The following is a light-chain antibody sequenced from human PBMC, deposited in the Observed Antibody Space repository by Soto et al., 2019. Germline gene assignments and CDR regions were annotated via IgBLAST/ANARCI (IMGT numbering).Light chain of an antibody. CDR1: SSNIGSNT. Sequence: QSVLTQPPSASGTPGQRVTISCSGSSSNIGSNTVNWYQQLPGTAPPLLIYSNNQRPSGVPDRFSGSKSGTSASLAISGLQAEDEADYYCGAWDASMTGAVFGGGTKLTVL. J-gene: IGLJ7*01. CDR3: GAWDASMTGAV. V-gene: IGLV1-44*01. CDR2: SNN.